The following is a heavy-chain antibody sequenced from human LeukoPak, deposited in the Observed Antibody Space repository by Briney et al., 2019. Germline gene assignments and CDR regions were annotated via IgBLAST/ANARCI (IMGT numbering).Heavy chain of an antibody. J-gene: IGHJ4*02. CDR3: ASSRYSGSYGDY. CDR2: ISSSGSTT. Sequence: PGGSLRLSCAASGFTFSSYEMNWVRQAPGKGLEWVSYISSSGSTTHYADSVKGRFTISRDNAKNTLYLQMNSLKTEDTAVYYCASSRYSGSYGDYWGQGTLVTVSS. CDR1: GFTFSSYE. D-gene: IGHD1-26*01. V-gene: IGHV3-48*03.